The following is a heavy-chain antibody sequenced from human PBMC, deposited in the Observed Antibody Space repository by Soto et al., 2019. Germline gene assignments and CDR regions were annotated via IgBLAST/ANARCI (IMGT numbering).Heavy chain of an antibody. J-gene: IGHJ4*02. CDR2: VSGSGGST. D-gene: IGHD6-19*01. CDR3: AKERAVAF. Sequence: VQLLESGGGLAQPGGSLRLSCAASGFTFSSYSMNWVRQAPGKGLEWVSTVSGSGGSTYYADSVKGRFTISRDNSKNTLYLQMNSLRADDTAVYYCAKERAVAFWGQGTQVTVSS. V-gene: IGHV3-23*01. CDR1: GFTFSSYS.